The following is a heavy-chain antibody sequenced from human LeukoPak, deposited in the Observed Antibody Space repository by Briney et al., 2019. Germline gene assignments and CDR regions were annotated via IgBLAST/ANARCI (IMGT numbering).Heavy chain of an antibody. Sequence: GGSLRLSCAASGFTFSSYWMHWVRQAPGKGLVWVSRINSDGSSTSYADSVKGRFTISRDNAKNSLYLQMNSLRAEDTAVYYCASSVGHSYYYDSSGPPYFDYWGQGTLVTVSS. J-gene: IGHJ4*02. CDR3: ASSVGHSYYYDSSGPPYFDY. CDR1: GFTFSSYW. CDR2: INSDGSST. V-gene: IGHV3-74*01. D-gene: IGHD3-22*01.